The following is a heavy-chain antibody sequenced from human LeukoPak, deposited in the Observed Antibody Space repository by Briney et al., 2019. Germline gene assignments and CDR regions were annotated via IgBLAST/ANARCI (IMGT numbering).Heavy chain of an antibody. D-gene: IGHD6-19*01. J-gene: IGHJ4*02. V-gene: IGHV3-23*01. CDR3: AKDAVSIIAVADYYFDY. CDR2: ISGSGGST. CDR1: GFTFSSYA. Sequence: PGGSLRLSCAASGFTFSSYAMSWVRQAPGKGLEWVSAISGSGGSTYYADSVKGRFTISRDNSKNTLYLQMNSLRAEDTAVYYCAKDAVSIIAVADYYFDYWGQGTLVTVSS.